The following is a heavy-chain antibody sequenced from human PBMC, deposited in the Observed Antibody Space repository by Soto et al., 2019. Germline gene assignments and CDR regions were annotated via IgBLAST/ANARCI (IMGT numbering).Heavy chain of an antibody. CDR3: ARSDVCQWLVREPTHFDY. V-gene: IGHV1-18*01. Sequence: QVQLVQSGAEVKKPGASVKVSCKASGYTFTSYGISWVRQAPGQGLEWMGWISAYKGNTNYAQKLQGRVTMTTDTSTSTAYMELRSLRSDDTAVYYCARSDVCQWLVREPTHFDYWGQGTLVTVSS. CDR1: GYTFTSYG. J-gene: IGHJ4*02. D-gene: IGHD6-19*01. CDR2: ISAYKGNT.